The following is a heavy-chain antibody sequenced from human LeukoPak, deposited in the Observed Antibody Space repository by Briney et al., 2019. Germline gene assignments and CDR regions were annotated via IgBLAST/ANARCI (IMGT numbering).Heavy chain of an antibody. CDR2: VWYDGTNP. CDR3: AKDRYGSSSTLDN. J-gene: IGHJ4*02. CDR1: GFTFSNYA. D-gene: IGHD3-10*01. Sequence: GGSLRLSCAASGFTFSNYAIHWVRQAPGKGLEWVAVVWYDGTNPSYAYAVKGRFTISRDNSDNTVYLQINRLRVGDTALYYCAKDRYGSSSTLDNWGQGTLVTVSS. V-gene: IGHV3-33*06.